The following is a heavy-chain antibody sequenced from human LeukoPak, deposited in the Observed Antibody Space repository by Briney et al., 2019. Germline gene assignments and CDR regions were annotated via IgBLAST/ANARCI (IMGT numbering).Heavy chain of an antibody. V-gene: IGHV4-59*01. CDR2: IYYSGST. J-gene: IGHJ4*02. Sequence: PSETLSLTCTVSGGSISSYYWSWIRQPPGKGLEWIGYIYYSGSTNYNPSLKSRVTISVDTSKNQFSLKLSSVTAADTAVYYCARVGEGSSGYLGFDYWGQGTLVTVSS. CDR1: GGSISSYY. CDR3: ARVGEGSSGYLGFDY. D-gene: IGHD5-12*01.